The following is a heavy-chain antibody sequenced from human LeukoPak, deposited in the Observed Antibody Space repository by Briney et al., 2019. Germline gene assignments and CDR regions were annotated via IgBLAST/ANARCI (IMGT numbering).Heavy chain of an antibody. J-gene: IGHJ4*02. CDR3: AKDPLILGY. CDR2: ISYDGSNK. V-gene: IGHV3-30-3*01. Sequence: PGGSLRLSCAASGFTFSSYAMHWVRQAPGKGLEWVAVISYDGSNKYYADSVKGRFTISRDNSKNTLYLQMNSLRAEDTAVYYCAKDPLILGYWGQGTLVTVSS. CDR1: GFTFSSYA. D-gene: IGHD2-15*01.